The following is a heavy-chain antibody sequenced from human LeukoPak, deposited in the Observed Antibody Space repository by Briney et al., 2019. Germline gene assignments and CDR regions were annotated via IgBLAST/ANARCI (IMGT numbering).Heavy chain of an antibody. J-gene: IGHJ5*02. CDR3: ARSIQLWLGWFDH. CDR1: GGSISSYY. V-gene: IGHV4-59*08. Sequence: SETLSLTCTVSGGSISSYYWSWIRQPPGKGLEWIGYIYYSGSTNYNPSLKSRVTISVDTSKNQFSLKPSSVTAADTAVYYCARSIQLWLGWFDHWGQGTLVTVSS. CDR2: IYYSGST. D-gene: IGHD5-18*01.